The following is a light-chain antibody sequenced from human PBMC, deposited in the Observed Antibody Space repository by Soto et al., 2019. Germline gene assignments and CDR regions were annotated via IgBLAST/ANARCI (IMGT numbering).Light chain of an antibody. CDR2: DVS. V-gene: IGLV2-14*01. J-gene: IGLJ1*01. CDR1: SSDVGGYNY. Sequence: QSALTQPASVSGSPGQSITISCTGTSSDVGGYNYVSWYQQHPGKAPKLMIYDVSNRPSGVSNRFSGSKSGNTASLTISGLQAEYEADYYCSSYTSSSTLGVFGTGTQLTVL. CDR3: SSYTSSSTLGV.